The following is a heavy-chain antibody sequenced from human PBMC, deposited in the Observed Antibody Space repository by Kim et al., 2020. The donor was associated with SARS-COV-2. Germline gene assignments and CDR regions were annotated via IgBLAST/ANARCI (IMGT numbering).Heavy chain of an antibody. V-gene: IGHV3-48*01. D-gene: IGHD2-8*01. J-gene: IGHJ6*01. Sequence: GGSLRLSCVTSGFPFSLYAMNWVRQAPGKGLEWVSYTSTDGTVIYYADSVKGRFTFSRSTATNSVFLPMNSLRVEDTAIYYCVREVMGVPGLDAWGQGTT. CDR2: TSTDGTVI. CDR1: GFPFSLYA. CDR3: VREVMGVPGLDA.